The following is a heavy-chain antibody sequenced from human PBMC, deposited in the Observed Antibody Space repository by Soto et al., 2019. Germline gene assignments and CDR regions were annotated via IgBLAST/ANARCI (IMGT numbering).Heavy chain of an antibody. CDR2: INPNSGGT. V-gene: IGHV1-2*04. J-gene: IGHJ6*02. Sequence: PSVKVSCKASGYTFTGYYMDWVRQAPGQGLEWMGWINPNSGGTNYAQKFQGWVTMTRDTSISTAYMELSRRTSDDTAVYYCASSSGYYYGMDVWGQGTTVTVSS. CDR3: ASSSGYYYGMDV. CDR1: GYTFTGYY.